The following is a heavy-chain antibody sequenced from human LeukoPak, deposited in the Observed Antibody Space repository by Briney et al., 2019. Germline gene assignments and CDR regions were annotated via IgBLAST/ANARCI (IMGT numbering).Heavy chain of an antibody. J-gene: IGHJ4*02. CDR1: GYTFTGYY. D-gene: IGHD3-22*01. CDR3: ARGRLNYNSGGYYENPHLDY. V-gene: IGHV1-2*02. CDR2: INPNSGGT. Sequence: GASVKVSCKASGYTFTGYYMHWVRQAPGQGLEWMGWINPNSGGTNYAQKFQGRVTMTRDMSTSTVYMDLSSLRSDDTAVYYCARGRLNYNSGGYYENPHLDYWGQGTLVTVSS.